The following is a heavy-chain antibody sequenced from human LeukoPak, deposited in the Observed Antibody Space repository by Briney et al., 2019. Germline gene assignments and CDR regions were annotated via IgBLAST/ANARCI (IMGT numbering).Heavy chain of an antibody. CDR3: AREGEADILTGYEFDY. CDR1: GGTFSSYA. V-gene: IGHV7-4-1*02. Sequence: ASVKVSCKASGGTFSSYAISWVRQAPGQGLEWMGWINTNTGNPTYAQGFTGRFVFSLDTSVSTAYLQISSLKAEDTAVYYCAREGEADILTGYEFDYWGQGSLVTVSS. CDR2: INTNTGNP. J-gene: IGHJ4*02. D-gene: IGHD3-9*01.